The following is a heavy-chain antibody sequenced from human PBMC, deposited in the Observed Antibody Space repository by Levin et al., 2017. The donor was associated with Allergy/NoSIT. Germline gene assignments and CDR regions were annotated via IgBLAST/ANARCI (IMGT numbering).Heavy chain of an antibody. CDR1: GFIFSNYG. Sequence: GGSLRLSCAASGFIFSNYGMHWVRQAPGKGLEWMAVISYDASKKYYADSVRGRFTISRDNSKNTLYLELNSLRTEDTAVYYCAKAQSTIHYYALAVWGQGTTVTVSS. D-gene: IGHD3-3*01. CDR3: AKAQSTIHYYALAV. J-gene: IGHJ6*02. V-gene: IGHV3-30*18. CDR2: ISYDASKK.